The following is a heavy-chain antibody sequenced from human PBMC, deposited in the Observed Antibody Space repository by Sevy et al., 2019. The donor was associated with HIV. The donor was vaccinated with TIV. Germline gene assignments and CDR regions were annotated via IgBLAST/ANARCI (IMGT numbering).Heavy chain of an antibody. D-gene: IGHD3-10*01. CDR3: ARGSRSLWFGETFDY. V-gene: IGHV3-30-3*01. CDR2: ISYDGINT. J-gene: IGHJ4*02. Sequence: HGGSLRLSCSASGFTFTTYPMHWVRQAPGKGLEWVAVISYDGINTYYADSVKGRFTISRDNSRNTLYLQVNSLRAEDTAIYYCARGSRSLWFGETFDYWGQGTLVTVSS. CDR1: GFTFTTYP.